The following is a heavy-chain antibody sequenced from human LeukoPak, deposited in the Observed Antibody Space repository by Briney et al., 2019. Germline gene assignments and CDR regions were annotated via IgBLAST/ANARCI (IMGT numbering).Heavy chain of an antibody. D-gene: IGHD3-22*01. CDR3: ARKEDYYDSSDAFDI. J-gene: IGHJ3*02. CDR1: GGSISSGGSS. V-gene: IGHV4-30-2*01. CDR2: IYHSGST. Sequence: SETLSLTCAVSGGSISSGGSSWSWIRQPPGKGLEWIGYIYHSGSTYYNPSLKSRVTISVDRSKNQFSLKLSSVTAADTAVYYCARKEDYYDSSDAFDIWGQGTMVTVSS.